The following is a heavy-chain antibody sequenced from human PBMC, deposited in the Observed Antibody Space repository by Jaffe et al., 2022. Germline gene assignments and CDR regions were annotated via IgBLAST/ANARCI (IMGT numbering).Heavy chain of an antibody. CDR1: GGTFSSYT. CDR3: ARGIPHPEQLVENYFDY. J-gene: IGHJ4*02. D-gene: IGHD6-6*01. Sequence: QVQLVQSGAEVKKPGSSVKVSCKASGGTFSSYTISWVRQAPGQGLEWMGRIIPILGIANYAQKFQGRVTITADKSTSTAYMELSSLRSEDTAVYYCARGIPHPEQLVENYFDYWGQGTLVTVSS. V-gene: IGHV1-69*02. CDR2: IIPILGIA.